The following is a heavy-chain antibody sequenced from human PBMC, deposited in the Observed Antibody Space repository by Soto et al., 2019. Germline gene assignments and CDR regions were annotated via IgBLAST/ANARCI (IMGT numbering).Heavy chain of an antibody. CDR2: INHSGST. V-gene: IGHV4-34*01. J-gene: IGHJ4*02. D-gene: IGHD6-19*01. Sequence: SETLSLTCAVYGGSFSGYYWSWIRQPPGKGLEWIGEINHSGSTNYNPSLKSRVTISVDTSKNQFSLKLSSVTAADTAVYYCASSRPGIAVAGSDYWGQGTLVTVSS. CDR3: ASSRPGIAVAGSDY. CDR1: GGSFSGYY.